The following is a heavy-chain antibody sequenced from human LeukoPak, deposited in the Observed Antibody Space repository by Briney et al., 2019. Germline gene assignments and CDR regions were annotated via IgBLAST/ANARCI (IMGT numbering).Heavy chain of an antibody. V-gene: IGHV4-39*02. Sequence: SETLSLTCTVSGGSISSSSYYWGWIRQPPGKGLEWIGSIYYSGSTYYNPSLKSRVTISVDTSKNQFSLKLSSVTAADTAVYYCARDAMIVVDYFEYWGQGTLVTVSS. CDR2: IYYSGST. D-gene: IGHD3-22*01. CDR1: GGSISSSSYY. CDR3: ARDAMIVVDYFEY. J-gene: IGHJ4*02.